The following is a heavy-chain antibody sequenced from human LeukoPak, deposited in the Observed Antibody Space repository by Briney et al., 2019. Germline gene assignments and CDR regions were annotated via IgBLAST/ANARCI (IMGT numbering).Heavy chain of an antibody. D-gene: IGHD3-22*01. CDR2: INHSGST. J-gene: IGHJ6*02. CDR3: ARGLERRLYYYDSRYYYYGMDV. Sequence: SETLSLTCAVYGGSFSGYYWSWIRQPPGKGLEWIGEINHSGSTNYNPSLKSRVTISVDTSKNQFSLKLSSVTAADTAVYYCARGLERRLYYYDSRYYYYGMDVWGQGTTVTVSS. CDR1: GGSFSGYY. V-gene: IGHV4-34*01.